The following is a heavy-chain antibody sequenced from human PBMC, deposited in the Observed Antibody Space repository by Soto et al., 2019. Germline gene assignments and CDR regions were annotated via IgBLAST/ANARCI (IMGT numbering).Heavy chain of an antibody. Sequence: QLQESGPGLVKPSETLSLTCSVSGDSINSDKYYWGWIRQPPGKGLEWIGSIYYHGNTYYNPSLWSRVTISLDKSKSQFSLRLNSVTAADSAVYFCARLEGLATISYYFDFWGQGAQVTVSS. V-gene: IGHV4-39*01. CDR1: GDSINSDKYY. D-gene: IGHD3-9*01. CDR3: ARLEGLATISYYFDF. CDR2: IYYHGNT. J-gene: IGHJ4*02.